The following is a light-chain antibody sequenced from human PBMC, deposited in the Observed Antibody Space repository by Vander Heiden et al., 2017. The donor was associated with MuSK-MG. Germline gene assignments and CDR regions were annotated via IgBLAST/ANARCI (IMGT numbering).Light chain of an antibody. Sequence: DIPMTQSPSSLSASVGDRVTITCRASQSTSSYLNWYQQKPGKAPKLLIYAASSLQSGVPSRFSGSGSGTDFTLTISRLQPEDFATYYCQQRDSTPNTFGGGTKVEIK. CDR2: AAS. J-gene: IGKJ4*01. CDR1: QSTSSY. V-gene: IGKV1-39*01. CDR3: QQRDSTPNT.